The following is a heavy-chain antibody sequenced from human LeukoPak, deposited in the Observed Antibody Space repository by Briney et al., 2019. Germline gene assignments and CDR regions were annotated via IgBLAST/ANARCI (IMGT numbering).Heavy chain of an antibody. Sequence: ASVKVSCKASGYTFTSYGISWARQAPGQGLEWMGWINPNSGGTNYAQKFQGRVTMTRDTSISTAYMELSRLRSDDTAVYYCASEGAAAIFYYGMDVWGQGTTVTVSS. CDR1: GYTFTSYG. V-gene: IGHV1-2*02. J-gene: IGHJ6*02. CDR2: INPNSGGT. D-gene: IGHD2-2*02. CDR3: ASEGAAAIFYYGMDV.